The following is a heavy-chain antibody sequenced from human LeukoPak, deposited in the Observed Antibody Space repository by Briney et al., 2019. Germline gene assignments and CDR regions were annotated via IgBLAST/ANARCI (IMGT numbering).Heavy chain of an antibody. CDR3: AAQLYCSSTSCSDPYFDY. V-gene: IGHV3-23*01. CDR2: ISGSGGST. CDR1: GFTFSSYA. Sequence: GGSLRLSCAASGFTFSSYAMSWVRQAPGKGLEWVSAISGSGGSTYYADSVKGRFTISRDNSKNTLHLQMNSLRAEDTAVYYCAAQLYCSSTSCSDPYFDYWGQGTLVTVSS. D-gene: IGHD2-2*01. J-gene: IGHJ4*02.